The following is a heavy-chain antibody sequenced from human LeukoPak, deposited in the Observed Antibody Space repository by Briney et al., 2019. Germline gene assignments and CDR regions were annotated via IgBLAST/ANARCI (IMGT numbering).Heavy chain of an antibody. Sequence: ASVKVSCKASGYTFTSYGISWVRQAPGQGLEWMGWISAYNGNTNYAQKLQGRVTMTTDTSTSTAYMELRSLRSDDTAVYYCARGRYYYDSSGYYLDAFGIWGQGTLVTVSS. V-gene: IGHV1-18*01. CDR1: GYTFTSYG. CDR3: ARGRYYYDSSGYYLDAFGI. J-gene: IGHJ4*02. D-gene: IGHD3-22*01. CDR2: ISAYNGNT.